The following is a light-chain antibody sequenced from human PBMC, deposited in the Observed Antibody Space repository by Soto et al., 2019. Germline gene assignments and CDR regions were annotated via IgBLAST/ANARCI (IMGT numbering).Light chain of an antibody. CDR1: QSISIN. J-gene: IGKJ1*01. CDR2: DAS. V-gene: IGKV3D-20*01. CDR3: QQYVSSPPT. Sequence: EIVMTQSPATLSVSPGERATLSCGASQSISINLAWYQQKPGQAPRLLIYDASNRATGIPDRFSGSGSGTDFTLTISRLEPEDFVVYYCQQYVSSPPTFGQGTKVDI.